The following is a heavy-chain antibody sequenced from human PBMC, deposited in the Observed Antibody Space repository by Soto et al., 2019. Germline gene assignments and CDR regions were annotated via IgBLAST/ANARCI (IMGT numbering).Heavy chain of an antibody. D-gene: IGHD3-22*01. J-gene: IGHJ5*02. V-gene: IGHV1-18*01. Sequence: ASVKVSCKASGYTFTSYAIGWVRQAPGQGLEWMGWISAYNGNTNYAQKLQGRVTMTTDTSTSTAYMELRNLRSDDTAVYYCARSRRPMIVVVIGLDPWGQGTLVTVSS. CDR1: GYTFTSYA. CDR2: ISAYNGNT. CDR3: ARSRRPMIVVVIGLDP.